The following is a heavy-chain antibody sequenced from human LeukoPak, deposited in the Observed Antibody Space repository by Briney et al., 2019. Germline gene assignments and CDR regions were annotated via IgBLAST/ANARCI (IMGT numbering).Heavy chain of an antibody. CDR3: ARGEYYDFWSGYYTVYYYYMDV. CDR1: GFTFSSYW. D-gene: IGHD3-3*01. V-gene: IGHV3-74*01. Sequence: PGGSLRLSCAASGFTFSSYWMHWVRQAPGKGLVWVSRINSDGSSTSYADSVKGRFTISRDNAKNTLYLQMNGLRAEDTAVYYCARGEYYDFWSGYYTVYYYYMDVRGKGTTVTVSS. CDR2: INSDGSST. J-gene: IGHJ6*03.